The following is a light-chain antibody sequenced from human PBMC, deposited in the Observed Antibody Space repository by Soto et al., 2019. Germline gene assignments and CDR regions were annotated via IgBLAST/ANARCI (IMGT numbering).Light chain of an antibody. V-gene: IGLV2-14*03. Sequence: QSALTQPASVSGSPGQSITISCTGSSRDVGYYNYVSWYQQLPGKGPKLLIYDVDNRPSGVSDRFSGSKSGNTASLTISGLPTEEEADYYCSSSTRSSTLVFGTGTKLTVL. CDR2: DVD. J-gene: IGLJ1*01. CDR1: SRDVGYYNY. CDR3: SSSTRSSTLV.